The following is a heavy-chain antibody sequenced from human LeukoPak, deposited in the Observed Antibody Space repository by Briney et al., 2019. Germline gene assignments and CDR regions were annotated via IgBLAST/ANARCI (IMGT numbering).Heavy chain of an antibody. V-gene: IGHV3-53*01. CDR3: ASGDGYLQPY. J-gene: IGHJ4*02. D-gene: IGHD2-21*01. Sequence: GGSLRLSCAASGFSVSGKFMSWVRQAPGKGLEWVSIIHYDGKIRYAGSVGGRFTIYRDDSENTLFLQMNSLRVDNTAVYFCASGDGYLQPYWGQGTLVTVSS. CDR1: GFSVSGKF. CDR2: IHYDGKI.